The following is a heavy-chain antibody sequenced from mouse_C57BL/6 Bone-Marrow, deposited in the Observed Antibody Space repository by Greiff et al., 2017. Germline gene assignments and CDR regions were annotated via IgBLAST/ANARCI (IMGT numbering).Heavy chain of an antibody. CDR1: GYTFTSYW. D-gene: IGHD2-4*01. CDR2: IAPSDSYT. J-gene: IGHJ3*01. Sequence: QFQLQQPGAELVMPGASVKLSCKASGYTFTSYWMHWVKQRPGQGLEWIGEIAPSDSYTNYNQKFKGKSTLTVDKSSSTAYMQLSSLTSEDSAVYYCVDYDYFAYWGQGTLVTVSA. CDR3: VDYDYFAY. V-gene: IGHV1-69*01.